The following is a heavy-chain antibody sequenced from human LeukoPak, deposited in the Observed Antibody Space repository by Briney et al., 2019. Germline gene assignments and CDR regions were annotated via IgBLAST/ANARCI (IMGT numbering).Heavy chain of an antibody. CDR2: IGSSVSTR. Sequence: PGGSLRLSCAVSGFTFSSYSMNWVRRAPGKGLEWVSYIGSSVSTRYYADSVKGRFTISRDNGKHSLYLQMNSLRAEDTGVYYCAREGSDFWSGYSKGYFDYWGQGTLVTVSS. CDR1: GFTFSSYS. J-gene: IGHJ4*02. CDR3: AREGSDFWSGYSKGYFDY. V-gene: IGHV3-48*01. D-gene: IGHD3-3*01.